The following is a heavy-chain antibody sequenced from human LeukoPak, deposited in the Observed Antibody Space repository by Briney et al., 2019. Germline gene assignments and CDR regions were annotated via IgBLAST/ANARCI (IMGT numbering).Heavy chain of an antibody. D-gene: IGHD6-13*01. CDR1: GGSISSGNYY. V-gene: IGHV4-30-2*01. J-gene: IGHJ5*02. CDR3: ARDILGIAAAGYPNWFDP. CDR2: IYHSGST. Sequence: TSQTLSLTCTVSGGSISSGNYYWSWIRQPPGKGLEWIGYIYHSGSTYYNPSLKSRVTISEDRSKNQFSLKLSSVTAADTAVYYCARDILGIAAAGYPNWFDPWGQGTLVTVSS.